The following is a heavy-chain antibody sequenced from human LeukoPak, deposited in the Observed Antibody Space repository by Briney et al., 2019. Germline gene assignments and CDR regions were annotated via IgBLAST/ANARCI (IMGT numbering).Heavy chain of an antibody. CDR3: ARSIAVAGLTWFDP. Sequence: PSETLSLTCTVSGGSISSYYWSWIRQPPGKGLEWIGYIYYSGSTNYNPSLKSRVTISVDPSKNQFSLKLSSVTAADTAVYYCARSIAVAGLTWFDPWGQGTLVTVSS. CDR1: GGSISSYY. D-gene: IGHD6-19*01. J-gene: IGHJ5*02. V-gene: IGHV4-59*01. CDR2: IYYSGST.